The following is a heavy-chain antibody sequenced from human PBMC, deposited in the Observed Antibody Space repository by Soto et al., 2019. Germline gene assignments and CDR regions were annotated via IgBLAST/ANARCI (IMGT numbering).Heavy chain of an antibody. Sequence: GGSLSLSCAASGFTFSSYGMHWVRQAPGKGLEWVAVISYDGSNKYYADSVKGRFTISRDNSKNTLYLQMNSLRAGDTAVYYCANFFALVAVSWGQGTVVTVSS. D-gene: IGHD6-6*01. CDR3: ANFFALVAVS. CDR1: GFTFSSYG. V-gene: IGHV3-30*18. CDR2: ISYDGSNK. J-gene: IGHJ5*02.